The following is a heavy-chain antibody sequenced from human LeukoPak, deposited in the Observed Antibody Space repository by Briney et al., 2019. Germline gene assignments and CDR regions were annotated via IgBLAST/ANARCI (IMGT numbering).Heavy chain of an antibody. CDR1: GFIFAKYA. Sequence: PGGSLRLSCTTSGFIFAKYAMAWVRQSPGKGLEWVSTISASGADTYYADSVKGRFTISRDNSKNTLYLQMNSLRVEDTAVYYCAKAGMTRFDYWGQGIMVTVSS. J-gene: IGHJ4*02. CDR3: AKAGMTRFDY. V-gene: IGHV3-23*01. CDR2: ISASGADT. D-gene: IGHD1-20*01.